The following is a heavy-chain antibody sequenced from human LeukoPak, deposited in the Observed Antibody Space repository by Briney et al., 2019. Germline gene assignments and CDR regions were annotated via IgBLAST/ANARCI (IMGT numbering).Heavy chain of an antibody. Sequence: SVKVSCKASGGTFSSYAISWVRQAPGQGLEWMGGITPIFRTPNYAQKFQGRVTITAVESMSTAYMELSSLRSEDTAVYYCARGWLAETTVVTPYNYWGQGTLVTVSS. V-gene: IGHV1-69*13. CDR3: ARGWLAETTVVTPYNY. CDR1: GGTFSSYA. J-gene: IGHJ4*02. CDR2: ITPIFRTP. D-gene: IGHD2-21*02.